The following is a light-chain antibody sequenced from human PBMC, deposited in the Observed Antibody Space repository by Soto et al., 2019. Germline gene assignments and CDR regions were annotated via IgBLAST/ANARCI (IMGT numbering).Light chain of an antibody. CDR1: SSDIGDSKF. CDR3: IAYTNTGARV. CDR2: EVS. V-gene: IGLV2-14*01. Sequence: QSVLTQPASVSGSPGQSITISCTGTSSDIGDSKFVSWYQQYPGRAPKVIIYEVSNRPSEVSVRFSGSKSGNTASLTVSGLRAEDEADYYCIAYTNTGARVFGTGTKVTVL. J-gene: IGLJ1*01.